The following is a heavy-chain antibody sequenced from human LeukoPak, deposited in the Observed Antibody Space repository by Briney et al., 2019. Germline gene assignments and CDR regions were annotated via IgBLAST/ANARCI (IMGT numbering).Heavy chain of an antibody. CDR2: ISSSSSTI. D-gene: IGHD2-2*01. J-gene: IGHJ4*02. Sequence: PGGSLRLSCAASGFTFSRYSMNWVRQAPGKGLEWVSHISSSSSTIYYADSVKGRFTISRDNAKNSLYLQMNSLRAEDTAVYYCARVSVGEYQLLWLNNRGPGTLVTVSS. V-gene: IGHV3-48*01. CDR3: ARVSVGEYQLLWLNN. CDR1: GFTFSRYS.